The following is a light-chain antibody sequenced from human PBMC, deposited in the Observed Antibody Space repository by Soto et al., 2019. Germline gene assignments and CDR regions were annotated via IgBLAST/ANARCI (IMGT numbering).Light chain of an antibody. CDR3: CSYAGSSTWV. J-gene: IGLJ3*02. Sequence: QSALTQPASVSGSPGQSITISCTGTSSDVGSYNLVSWYQQHPGKAPKLMIYEGSKRPSGVSNRFSGSKSGNTASLTIAGLKAEDEADDYCCSYAGSSTWVFGGGTKLTVL. CDR2: EGS. V-gene: IGLV2-23*01. CDR1: SSDVGSYNL.